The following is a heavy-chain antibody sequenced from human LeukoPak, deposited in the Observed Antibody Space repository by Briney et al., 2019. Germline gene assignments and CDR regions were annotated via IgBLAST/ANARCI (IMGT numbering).Heavy chain of an antibody. J-gene: IGHJ6*03. V-gene: IGHV3-30*02. CDR3: ARAAIAASDYKYYYYYMDV. CDR2: IRYDGSNK. CDR1: GFTFNSYN. Sequence: GGSLRLSCAASGFTFNSYNMNWVRQAPGKGLEWVAFIRYDGSNKYYADSVKGRFTISRDNSKNTLYLQMNSLRAEDTAVYYCARAAIAASDYKYYYYYMDVWGKGTTVTVSS. D-gene: IGHD6-13*01.